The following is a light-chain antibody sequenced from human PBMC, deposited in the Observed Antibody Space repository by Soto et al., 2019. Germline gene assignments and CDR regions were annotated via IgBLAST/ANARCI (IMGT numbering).Light chain of an antibody. Sequence: EVVLTQSPGTLTLSPGERATLSCRASQSVSNNYLAWYQQKPGQSPKLLIFGSSDRATSIPDRFSGSGSGTDFNLTISRLEPEDFAVYYCQQYGSSPPYTFGQGTKLEIK. J-gene: IGKJ2*01. CDR2: GSS. CDR3: QQYGSSPPYT. CDR1: QSVSNNY. V-gene: IGKV3-20*01.